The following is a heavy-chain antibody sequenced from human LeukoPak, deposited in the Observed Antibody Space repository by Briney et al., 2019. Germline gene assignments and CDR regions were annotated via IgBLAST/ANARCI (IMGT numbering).Heavy chain of an antibody. CDR3: AKDEGRVSSGWYYDY. Sequence: AGGSLRLSCAASGFTFSIYAMSWVRQAPGKGLEWVSAISGSGGNTNYADSVKGRFTISRDNSKNTLYLQMNSLRAEDTAVYYCAKDEGRVSSGWYYDYWGQGTLVTVSS. J-gene: IGHJ4*02. V-gene: IGHV3-23*01. CDR1: GFTFSIYA. D-gene: IGHD6-19*01. CDR2: ISGSGGNT.